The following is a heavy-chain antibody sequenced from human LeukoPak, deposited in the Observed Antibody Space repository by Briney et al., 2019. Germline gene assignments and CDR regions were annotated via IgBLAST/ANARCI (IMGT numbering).Heavy chain of an antibody. D-gene: IGHD3-16*01. CDR2: INPDSGFT. J-gene: IGHJ4*02. CDR1: GYKFTDDY. Sequence: ASVKVSCKASGYKFTDDYMHWVRQAPGRGLEFMGWINPDSGFTNYAQKFKGRVTMTRDTSISTAYLEARSLTADDTAVYYCAPTAEAYTSWWKVWGQGTLVTVSS. CDR3: APTAEAYTSWWKV. V-gene: IGHV1-2*02.